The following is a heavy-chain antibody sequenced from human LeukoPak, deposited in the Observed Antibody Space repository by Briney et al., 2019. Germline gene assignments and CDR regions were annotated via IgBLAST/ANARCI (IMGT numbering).Heavy chain of an antibody. J-gene: IGHJ3*02. CDR3: AKGGRIAVAGTGDAFDI. D-gene: IGHD6-19*01. V-gene: IGHV3-30-3*01. CDR1: GFTFSSYA. Sequence: PGGSLRLSCAASGFTFSSYAMHWVRQAPGKGLEWVAVISYDGSNKYYADSVKGRFTISRDNSKNTLYLQMNSLRAEDTAVYYCAKGGRIAVAGTGDAFDIWGQGTMVTVSS. CDR2: ISYDGSNK.